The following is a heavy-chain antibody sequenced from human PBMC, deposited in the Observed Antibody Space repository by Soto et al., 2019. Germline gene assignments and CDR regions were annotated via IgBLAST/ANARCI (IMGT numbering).Heavy chain of an antibody. CDR3: AGDLADYYEDSNTPYKAFDI. CDR1: GYTFTNYY. Sequence: QVHLVQSGAEVKKPGASVKVSCKASGYTFTNYYTHWVRQAPGQGLEWMGMINPRGGRTTYPQKFEGRVTKTTDTATSTVYMELSSLRSEDTAVYYCAGDLADYYEDSNTPYKAFDIWGQGTMVTVSS. CDR2: INPRGGRT. D-gene: IGHD3-22*01. J-gene: IGHJ3*02. V-gene: IGHV1-46*03.